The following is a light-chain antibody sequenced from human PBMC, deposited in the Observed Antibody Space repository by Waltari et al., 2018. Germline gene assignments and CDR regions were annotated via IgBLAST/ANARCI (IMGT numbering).Light chain of an antibody. J-gene: IGKJ1*01. Sequence: DIQMTQSPSSLSASIGDRVTITCRASQSITGYLNWYQQRPGKAPKLLIYDVSSLQGGVPSRFSGSGSGTDFTLTISSLQPEDFATYYCQQSYSTPRTFGQGTKVEIK. V-gene: IGKV1-39*01. CDR3: QQSYSTPRT. CDR2: DVS. CDR1: QSITGY.